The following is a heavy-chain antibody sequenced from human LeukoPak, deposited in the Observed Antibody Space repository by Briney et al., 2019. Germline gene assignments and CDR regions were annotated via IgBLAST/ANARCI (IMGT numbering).Heavy chain of an antibody. J-gene: IGHJ4*02. Sequence: SETLSLTCAVYGGSFSGYYWSWIRQPPGKGLEWIGEINHSGSTNYNPSLKSRVTISVDTSKNQFSLKLSSVTAADTAVYYCASSHSYGSGSYSPIDYWGQGTLVTGSS. D-gene: IGHD3-10*01. V-gene: IGHV4-34*01. CDR1: GGSFSGYY. CDR2: INHSGST. CDR3: ASSHSYGSGSYSPIDY.